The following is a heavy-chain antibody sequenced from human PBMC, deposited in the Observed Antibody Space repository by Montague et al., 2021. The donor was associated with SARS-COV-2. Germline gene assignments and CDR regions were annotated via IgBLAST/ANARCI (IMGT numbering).Heavy chain of an antibody. V-gene: IGHV4-39*07. CDR3: AREFEGYFDL. J-gene: IGHJ2*01. CDR2: IYFGGGT. Sequence: SETLSLTCTVSGGSISSSNYFWGWIRQPPGKGLGWIGSIYFGGGTYYNPSLKSRVTISVDTSKNQFSLNLASVTAADTAVYYCAREFEGYFDLWGRGTLVMVSS. CDR1: GGSISSSNYF. D-gene: IGHD3-10*01.